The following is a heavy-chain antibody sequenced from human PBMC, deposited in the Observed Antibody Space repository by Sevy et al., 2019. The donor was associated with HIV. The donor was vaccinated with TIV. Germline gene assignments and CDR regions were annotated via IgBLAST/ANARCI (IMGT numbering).Heavy chain of an antibody. CDR2: ISGSRGST. CDR1: GFTFSSYA. J-gene: IGHJ3*02. V-gene: IGHV3-23*01. D-gene: IGHD3-22*01. CDR3: AKDLTVDYYDSSGYYYEVKAFDI. Sequence: GGSLRLSCAASGFTFSSYAMSWVRQAPGKGLEWVSAISGSRGSTYYADSVKGRFTISRDNSKNTLYLQMNSLRAEDTAVYYCAKDLTVDYYDSSGYYYEVKAFDIWGQGTMVTVSS.